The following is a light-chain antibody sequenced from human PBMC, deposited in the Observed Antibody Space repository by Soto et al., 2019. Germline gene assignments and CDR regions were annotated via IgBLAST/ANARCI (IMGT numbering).Light chain of an antibody. CDR2: RNN. V-gene: IGLV1-47*01. CDR1: SSNIGSNY. Sequence: QSVLTQPPSASGTPGQRVTISCSGSSSNIGSNYVYWYQQLPGTAPKLLIYRNNQRPSGVPDRFSCSKSGTSASLAISGLRSEEEADYYCAAWDDSLRVVFGGGTKVTVL. CDR3: AAWDDSLRVV. J-gene: IGLJ2*01.